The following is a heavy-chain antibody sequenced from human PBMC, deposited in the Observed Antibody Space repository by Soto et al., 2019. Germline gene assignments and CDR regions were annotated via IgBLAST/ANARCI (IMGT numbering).Heavy chain of an antibody. V-gene: IGHV3-9*01. J-gene: IGHJ5*02. CDR1: GFTFDDYA. D-gene: IGHD3-10*01. CDR3: AKAIWFGEGTFDP. Sequence: GGSLRLSCAASGFTFDDYAMHWVRQAPGKGLEWVSGISWNSGSIGYADSVKGRFTISRDNAKNSLYLQMNSLRAEDTALYYCAKAIWFGEGTFDPWGQGTLVTVSS. CDR2: ISWNSGSI.